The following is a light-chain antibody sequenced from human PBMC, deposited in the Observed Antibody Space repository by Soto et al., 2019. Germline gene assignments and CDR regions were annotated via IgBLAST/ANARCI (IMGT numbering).Light chain of an antibody. CDR3: PQYYATPYT. J-gene: IGKJ2*01. Sequence: DIVMTQSPDSLAVSLGERATINCKSSQSVLYSANNKNYLAWYQQKPGQPPKLLIYWASTRESGVPDRFSGGGSGTDCTLTISCLQAEDVAVYYCPQYYATPYTFGQGTKLEIK. CDR1: QSVLYSANNKNY. V-gene: IGKV4-1*01. CDR2: WAS.